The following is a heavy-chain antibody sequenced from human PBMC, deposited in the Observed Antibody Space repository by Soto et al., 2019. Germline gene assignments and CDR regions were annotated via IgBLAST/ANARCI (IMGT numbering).Heavy chain of an antibody. CDR3: AKDVWNDVTAPDGFDX. CDR1: GFTFRRHG. Sequence: GGSLRLSCAASGFTFRRHGMHWVRQAPGKGLEWLTIISYDGIQKFYTESVKGRFTITRDNSKNMVFLQMNSLRAEDTAVYYCAKDVWNDVTAPDGFDXWGQGTMVTVS. D-gene: IGHD1-1*01. CDR2: ISYDGIQK. J-gene: IGHJ3*01. V-gene: IGHV3-30*18.